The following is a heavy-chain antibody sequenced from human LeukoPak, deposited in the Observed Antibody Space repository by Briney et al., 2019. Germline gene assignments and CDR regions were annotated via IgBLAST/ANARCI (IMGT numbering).Heavy chain of an antibody. V-gene: IGHV3-23*01. CDR2: ISGSGGST. Sequence: GGSLRLSCAASGFTFSSYAMSWVRQAPGKGLEWVSAISGSGGSTYYADSVKGRFTISRDNAKNSLYLQMNSLRAEDTALYYCAKATGRYYYDSTAGYWGQGTLVTVSS. J-gene: IGHJ4*02. CDR1: GFTFSSYA. CDR3: AKATGRYYYDSTAGY. D-gene: IGHD3-22*01.